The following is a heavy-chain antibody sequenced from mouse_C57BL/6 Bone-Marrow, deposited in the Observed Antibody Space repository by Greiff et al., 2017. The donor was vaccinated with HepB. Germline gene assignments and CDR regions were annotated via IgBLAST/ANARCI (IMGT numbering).Heavy chain of an antibody. V-gene: IGHV1-54*01. CDR3: ARELTLLYWYFDV. J-gene: IGHJ1*03. D-gene: IGHD4-1*01. CDR2: INPGSGGT. CDR1: GYAFTNYL. Sequence: VQLQQSGAELVRPGTSVKVSCKASGYAFTNYLIEWVKQRPGQGLEWIGVINPGSGGTNYNEKFKGKATLTADKSSSTAYMQLSSLTSEDAAVYFCARELTLLYWYFDVWGTGTTVTVSS.